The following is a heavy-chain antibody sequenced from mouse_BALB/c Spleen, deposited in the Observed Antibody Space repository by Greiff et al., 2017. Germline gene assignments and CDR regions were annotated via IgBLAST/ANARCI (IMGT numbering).Heavy chain of an antibody. Sequence: VQRVESGAELAKPGASVKMSCKASGYTFTSYWMHWVKQRPGQGLEWIGYINPSTGYTEYNQKFKDKATLTADKSSSTAYMQLSSLTSEDSAVYYCAREGGLEGFAYWGQGTLVTVSA. V-gene: IGHV1-7*01. CDR3: AREGGLEGFAY. CDR1: GYTFTSYW. J-gene: IGHJ3*01. CDR2: INPSTGYT.